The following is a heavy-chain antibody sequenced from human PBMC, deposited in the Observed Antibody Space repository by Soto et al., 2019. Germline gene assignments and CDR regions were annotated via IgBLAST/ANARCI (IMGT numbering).Heavy chain of an antibody. V-gene: IGHV5-51*01. D-gene: IGHD1-26*01. Sequence: VESLKVSCKGSGYTVTSYLMCWVRDIPGKGLEWVGIIYPGYSDTRYSPSFQGQVTISADKSISTAYLQWSSLKASDTAMYYCARWGGYSGSGYDAFDIWGQGTMVTVSS. J-gene: IGHJ3*02. CDR1: GYTVTSYL. CDR3: ARWGGYSGSGYDAFDI. CDR2: IYPGYSDT.